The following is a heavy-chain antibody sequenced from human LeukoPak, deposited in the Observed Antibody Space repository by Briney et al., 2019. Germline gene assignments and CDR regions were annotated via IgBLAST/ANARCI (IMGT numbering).Heavy chain of an antibody. D-gene: IGHD3-3*01. V-gene: IGHV3-30*02. CDR3: AKGDDFWSGFSSYFQF. Sequence: GGSLRLTCVASGFTLSSFALYWVRQAPGKGLEWVAFTRYDGSHTYYADSVKGRFTISRDNSKNMVYLEMNSLRPEDTAVYYCAKGDDFWSGFSSYFQFGGQGGPVTVSS. CDR1: GFTLSSFA. J-gene: IGHJ4*02. CDR2: TRYDGSHT.